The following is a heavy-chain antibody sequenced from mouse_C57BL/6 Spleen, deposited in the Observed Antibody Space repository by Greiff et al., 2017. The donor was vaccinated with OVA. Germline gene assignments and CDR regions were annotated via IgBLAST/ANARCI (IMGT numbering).Heavy chain of an antibody. V-gene: IGHV1-69*01. D-gene: IGHD1-1*01. CDR1: GYTFTSYW. CDR2: IDPSDSYT. Sequence: VQLQQPGAELVMPGASVKLSCKASGYTFTSYWMHWVKQRPGQGLEWIGEIDPSDSYTNYNQKFKGKSTLTVDKSSSTAYMQLSSLTSEDSAVYYCARSGYGSSYGYWGQGTTLTVSS. J-gene: IGHJ2*01. CDR3: ARSGYGSSYGY.